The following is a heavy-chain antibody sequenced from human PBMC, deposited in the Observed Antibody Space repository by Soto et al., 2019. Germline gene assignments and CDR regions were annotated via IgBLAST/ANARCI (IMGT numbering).Heavy chain of an antibody. D-gene: IGHD3-3*01. V-gene: IGHV3-7*03. CDR3: ARDHSYYDFWSGYIDWFDP. Sequence: GGSLRLSCAASGFTFSSYWMSWVRQAPGKGLEWVANIKQDGSEKYYVDSVKGRFTISRDNAKNSLYLQMNSLRAEDTAVYYCARDHSYYDFWSGYIDWFDPWGQGTPVTVYS. CDR2: IKQDGSEK. CDR1: GFTFSSYW. J-gene: IGHJ5*02.